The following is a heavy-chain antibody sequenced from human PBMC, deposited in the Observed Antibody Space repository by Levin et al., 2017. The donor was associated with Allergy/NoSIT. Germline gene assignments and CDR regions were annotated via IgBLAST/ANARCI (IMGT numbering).Heavy chain of an antibody. CDR2: INPNSGGT. J-gene: IGHJ6*02. Sequence: GASVKVSCKASGYTFTGYYMHWVRQAPGQGLEWMGWINPNSGGTNYAQKFQGRVTMTRDTSISTAYMELSRLRSDDTAVYYCARKTIAARYGEDYGMDVWGQGTTVTVSS. V-gene: IGHV1-2*02. CDR1: GYTFTGYY. D-gene: IGHD6-6*01. CDR3: ARKTIAARYGEDYGMDV.